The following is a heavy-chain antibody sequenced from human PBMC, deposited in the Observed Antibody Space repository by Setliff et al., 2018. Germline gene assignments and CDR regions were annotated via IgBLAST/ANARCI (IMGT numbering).Heavy chain of an antibody. D-gene: IGHD1-1*01. CDR3: ARDGHNVYYFDY. CDR2: INSDGSST. V-gene: IGHV3-74*01. Sequence: GGSLRLSCAASGFSFIKHWGHWVRQAPGKGMVWVSRINSDGSSTNYADSVKGQLTVSRDNAKNTLYLQMNSLRAEDTAVYYCARDGHNVYYFDYWGLGTLVTVSS. J-gene: IGHJ4*02. CDR1: GFSFIKHW.